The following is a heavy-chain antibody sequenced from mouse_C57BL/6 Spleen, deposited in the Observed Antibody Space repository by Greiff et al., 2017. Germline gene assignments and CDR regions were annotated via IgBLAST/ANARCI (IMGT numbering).Heavy chain of an antibody. V-gene: IGHV1-80*01. J-gene: IGHJ2*01. CDR2: IYPGDGDT. D-gene: IGHD1-1*01. CDR1: GYAFSSYW. Sequence: VQLQQSGAELVKPGASVKISCKASGYAFSSYWMNWVKQRPGKGLEWIGQIYPGDGDTNYNGKFKGKATLTADKSSSTAYMQLSSLTSEDSAVYFCARERFITTVVNYFDYWGQGTTLTVSS. CDR3: ARERFITTVVNYFDY.